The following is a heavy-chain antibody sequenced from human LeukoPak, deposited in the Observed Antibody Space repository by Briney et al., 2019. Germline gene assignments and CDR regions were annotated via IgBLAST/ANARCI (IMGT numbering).Heavy chain of an antibody. J-gene: IGHJ5*02. V-gene: IGHV3-30*04. CDR2: ISYEGSNK. Sequence: GGSLRLSCAASGFIFSSYAMHWVRRAPGKGLEGVVVISYEGSNKYYGDSVKGRFTISRDHAKTALYLQLNSLRAEDTAVYYCARSLVVGATYPYHWPQGTLVTVSS. D-gene: IGHD2-15*01. CDR1: GFIFSSYA. CDR3: ARSLVVGATYPYH.